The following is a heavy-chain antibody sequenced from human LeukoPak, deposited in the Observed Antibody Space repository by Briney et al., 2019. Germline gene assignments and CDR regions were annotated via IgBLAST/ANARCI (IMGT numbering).Heavy chain of an antibody. V-gene: IGHV4-59*01. CDR2: TYYTGST. CDR1: GGSINNYY. Sequence: PSETLSLTCTVSGGSINNYYWGWIRQPPGRGLEWIGYTYYTGSTNYSPSLKSRVTLSVDTSKNQFSLKLSSVTAADTAMYYCVRYEGSSSSFDFWGQGTLVTVSS. CDR3: VRYEGSSSSFDF. J-gene: IGHJ4*02. D-gene: IGHD6-6*01.